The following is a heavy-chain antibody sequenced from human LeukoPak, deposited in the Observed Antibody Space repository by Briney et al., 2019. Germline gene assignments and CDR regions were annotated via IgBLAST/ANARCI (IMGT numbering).Heavy chain of an antibody. CDR2: ISSSGSTI. V-gene: IGHV3-11*01. Sequence: GSLRLSCAASGFTFSDYYMSWIRQAPGKGPEWVSYISSSGSTIYYADSVKGRFTISRDNAKNSLYLQMNSLRAEDTAVYYCARGSRNYYDSSGRRDYWGQGTLVTVSS. CDR1: GFTFSDYY. J-gene: IGHJ4*02. D-gene: IGHD3-22*01. CDR3: ARGSRNYYDSSGRRDY.